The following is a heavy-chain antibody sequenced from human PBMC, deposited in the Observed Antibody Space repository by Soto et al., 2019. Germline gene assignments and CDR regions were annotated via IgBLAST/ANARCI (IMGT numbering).Heavy chain of an antibody. J-gene: IGHJ4*02. V-gene: IGHV4-59*01. D-gene: IGHD1-26*01. CDR2: IYYSGYT. CDR3: ARCFSGNYPSSPEEQYCFDS. Sequence: PSETLSLTCTVSGDSIRSYYWSWIRQPPGKGLEWIDYIYYSGYTSYNPSLKSRVTISVDTSKNQFSLKLSSVTAADTAVYYCARCFSGNYPSSPEEQYCFDSWGQGTLVTVSS. CDR1: GDSIRSYY.